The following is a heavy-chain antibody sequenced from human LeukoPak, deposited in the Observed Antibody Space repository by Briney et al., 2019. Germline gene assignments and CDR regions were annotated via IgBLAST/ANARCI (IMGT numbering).Heavy chain of an antibody. CDR3: VGGGSSSWYHFDY. Sequence: GGSLRLSCAASGFTFTNYWMHWVRQAPGKGLVWVSRINSDESSTTYADSVKGRFTISRDNAKNTLDLQTNSLRAEDTAVYYCVGGGSSSWYHFDYWGQGTLVTVSS. CDR2: INSDESST. D-gene: IGHD6-13*01. J-gene: IGHJ4*02. CDR1: GFTFTNYW. V-gene: IGHV3-74*03.